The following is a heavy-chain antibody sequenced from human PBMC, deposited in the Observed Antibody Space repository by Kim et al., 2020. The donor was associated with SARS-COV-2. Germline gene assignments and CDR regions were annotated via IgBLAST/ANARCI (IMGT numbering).Heavy chain of an antibody. CDR2: IRSNANNYGT. V-gene: IGHV3-73*01. Sequence: GGSLRLSCAASGFTFSGSAMHWVRQASEKRLEWVGRIRSNANNYGTAYAASVGGRFALSRDDSKNTAYLQMNSLKAEDTAVYYCTTYVTGLGSFWGQGTLVTVSS. D-gene: IGHD2-21*02. J-gene: IGHJ4*02. CDR1: GFTFSGSA. CDR3: TTYVTGLGSF.